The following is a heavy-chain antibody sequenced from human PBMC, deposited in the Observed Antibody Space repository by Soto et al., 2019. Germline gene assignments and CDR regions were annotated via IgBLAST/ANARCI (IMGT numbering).Heavy chain of an antibody. Sequence: PSETLSLTCTVSGGSISSGDYYWSWIRQPPGKGLEWIGYIYYSGSTYYNPSLKSRVTISVDTSKNQFSLKLSSVTAADTAVYYCAREVYYDSSGYYLGPNAFDIWGQGTMVTVSS. V-gene: IGHV4-30-4*01. D-gene: IGHD3-22*01. J-gene: IGHJ3*02. CDR1: GGSISSGDYY. CDR3: AREVYYDSSGYYLGPNAFDI. CDR2: IYYSGST.